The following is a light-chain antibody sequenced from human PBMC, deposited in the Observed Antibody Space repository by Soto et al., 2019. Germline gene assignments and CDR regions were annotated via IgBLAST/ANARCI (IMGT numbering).Light chain of an antibody. Sequence: EIVMTQSPATLSVSPGERATLSCRASQTISSNLAWYQQKPGQAPRVLIDGASTRATGIPARFSDSGSGTEFTLTISSRQSEDFAVYYCQQYNNWLWTFGQGTKVEIK. V-gene: IGKV3-15*01. CDR2: GAS. CDR1: QTISSN. J-gene: IGKJ1*01. CDR3: QQYNNWLWT.